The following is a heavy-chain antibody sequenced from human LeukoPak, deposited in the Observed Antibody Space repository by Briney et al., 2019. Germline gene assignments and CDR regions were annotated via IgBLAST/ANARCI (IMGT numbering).Heavy chain of an antibody. CDR2: MDPNSGNT. CDR1: GYTFTSYD. V-gene: IGHV1-8*01. D-gene: IGHD3-22*01. J-gene: IGHJ5*02. Sequence: ASVKVSCKASGYTFTSYDINWVRQAAGQGLEWMGWMDPNSGNTGYAQKFQGRVTMTRNNSISTAYMELSSLRSEDTAVYYCARLDYYDSTGYFWFDPWGQGTLVTVSS. CDR3: ARLDYYDSTGYFWFDP.